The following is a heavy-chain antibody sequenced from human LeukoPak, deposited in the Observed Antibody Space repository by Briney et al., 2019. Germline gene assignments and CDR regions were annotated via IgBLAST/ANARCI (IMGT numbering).Heavy chain of an antibody. CDR3: ARIGIVGAPYYFDY. CDR1: GFTFSSYA. Sequence: GGSLRLSCAASGFTFSSYAMNWIRQAPGKGLEWVASVSSSGAYIYYADLMEGRFTISRDNAKNSLILQMNSLRAEDTAVYYCARIGIVGAPYYFDYWGQGTLVTVSS. CDR2: VSSSGAYI. V-gene: IGHV3-21*04. D-gene: IGHD1-26*01. J-gene: IGHJ4*02.